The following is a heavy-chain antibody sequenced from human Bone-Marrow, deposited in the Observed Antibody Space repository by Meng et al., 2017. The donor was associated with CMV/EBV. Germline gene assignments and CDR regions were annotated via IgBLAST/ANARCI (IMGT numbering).Heavy chain of an antibody. D-gene: IGHD4-17*01. Sequence: SVKVSCKASGGTFSSYAISWVRQTPGQGLEWMGGIIPIFGTANYAQKFQGRVTITADKSTSTAYMELNSLRSEDTAVYYCARGTATTWGPFPYYYYGMDVWGQGTTVTVSS. CDR3: ARGTATTWGPFPYYYYGMDV. J-gene: IGHJ6*02. CDR2: IIPIFGTA. V-gene: IGHV1-69*06. CDR1: GGTFSSYA.